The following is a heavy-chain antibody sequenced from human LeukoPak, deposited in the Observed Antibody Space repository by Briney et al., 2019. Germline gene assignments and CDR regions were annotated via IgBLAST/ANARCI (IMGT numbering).Heavy chain of an antibody. CDR1: GDSVSSNSAA. V-gene: IGHV6-1*01. CDR2: TYYRSKWYN. D-gene: IGHD6-19*01. J-gene: IGHJ4*02. Sequence: SQTLSLTCAISGDSVSSNSAAWNWIRQSPSRGLEWLGRTYYRSKWYNDYAVSVKSRITINPDTSKDQFSLQLSSVTPEDTAVYYCARAGPAGYSSGWYDYWGQGTLVTVSS. CDR3: ARAGPAGYSSGWYDY.